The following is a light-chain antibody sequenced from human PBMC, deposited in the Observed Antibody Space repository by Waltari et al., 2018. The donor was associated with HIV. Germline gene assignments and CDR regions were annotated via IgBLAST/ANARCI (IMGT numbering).Light chain of an antibody. Sequence: DIVMTQSPDSLAVSLGERATIHCKSRQNGLYSTKNQNYLAWYQQKPGHSPKLLIDWASTRESVVPDRVSGSVSVTDFTLTISSLQAEYVAVYYCQQYYVTPLTFGGGTKVEIK. V-gene: IGKV4-1*01. CDR2: WAS. CDR3: QQYYVTPLT. J-gene: IGKJ4*01. CDR1: QNGLYSTKNQNY.